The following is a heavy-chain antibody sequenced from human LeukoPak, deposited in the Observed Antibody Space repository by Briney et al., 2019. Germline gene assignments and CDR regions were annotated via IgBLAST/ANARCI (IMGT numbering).Heavy chain of an antibody. Sequence: GGSLRLSCAASGFNFIVYRMNWVRQAPGKGLGWLSYLSPSSTTIYYADSVKGRFTVSRDNAKNSLYLQMNSLRDEDTAAYYCATVHCSGGSCYDGSYYGMDVWGQGTTVTVSS. J-gene: IGHJ6*02. CDR2: LSPSSTTI. V-gene: IGHV3-48*02. CDR3: ATVHCSGGSCYDGSYYGMDV. D-gene: IGHD2-15*01. CDR1: GFNFIVYR.